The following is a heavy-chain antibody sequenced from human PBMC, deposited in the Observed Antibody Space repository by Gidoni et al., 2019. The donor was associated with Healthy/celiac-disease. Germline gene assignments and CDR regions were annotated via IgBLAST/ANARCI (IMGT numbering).Heavy chain of an antibody. Sequence: QVQLVQSGAEVKKPGSSVKVSGKASGGTLRSYAISWVRQAPGKGLEWMGGIIPICGTANYAQKFQGRVTITADESTSTAYMELSSLRSEDTAVYYCAIITPHNWNDSVDYWGQGTLVTVSS. CDR2: IIPICGTA. CDR1: GGTLRSYA. J-gene: IGHJ4*02. V-gene: IGHV1-69*01. D-gene: IGHD1-20*01. CDR3: AIITPHNWNDSVDY.